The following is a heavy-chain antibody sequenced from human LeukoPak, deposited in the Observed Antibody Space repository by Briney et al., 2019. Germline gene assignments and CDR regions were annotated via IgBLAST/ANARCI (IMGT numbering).Heavy chain of an antibody. J-gene: IGHJ4*02. CDR1: GGSFSGYY. Sequence: SETLSPTCAVYGGSFSGYYWSWIRQPPGKGLEWIGEINHSGSTNYNPSLKSRVTISVDTSKNQFSLKLSSVTAADTAVYYCARVGYSSGWYKNYYFGYWGQGTLVTVSS. CDR3: ARVGYSSGWYKNYYFGY. V-gene: IGHV4-34*01. D-gene: IGHD6-19*01. CDR2: INHSGST.